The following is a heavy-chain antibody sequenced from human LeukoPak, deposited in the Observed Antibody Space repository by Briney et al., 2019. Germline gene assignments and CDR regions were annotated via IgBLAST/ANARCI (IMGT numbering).Heavy chain of an antibody. V-gene: IGHV3-49*04. CDR2: IKTQPFGGTS. CDR1: TFTFGNYP. Sequence: GGSLRLSCPSDTFTFGNYPLSWVRQAPGRGLEWITFIKTQPFGGTSEYAASVKGRFFFSRDDSKNIAYLQMNRVKTEDTAVYYCTRHQSPYLDAFDLWGQGTMVIVTS. CDR3: TRHQSPYLDAFDL. D-gene: IGHD2-2*01. J-gene: IGHJ3*01.